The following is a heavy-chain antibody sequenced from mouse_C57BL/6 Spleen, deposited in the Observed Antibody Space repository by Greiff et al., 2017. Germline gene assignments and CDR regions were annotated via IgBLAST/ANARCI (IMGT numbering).Heavy chain of an antibody. CDR2: INPSNGGT. J-gene: IGHJ3*01. V-gene: IGHV1-53*01. D-gene: IGHD2-4*01. Sequence: QVQLQQSGTELVKPGASVKLSCKASGYTFTSYWMHWVKQRPGQGLEWIGNINPSNGGTNYNEKFKSKATLTVDKSSSTAYMQLSSLTSEDSAVYYCARPHYDYDAWFAYWGQGTLVTVSA. CDR1: GYTFTSYW. CDR3: ARPHYDYDAWFAY.